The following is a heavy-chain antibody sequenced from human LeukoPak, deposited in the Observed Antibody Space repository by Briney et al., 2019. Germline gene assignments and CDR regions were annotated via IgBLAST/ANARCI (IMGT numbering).Heavy chain of an antibody. J-gene: IGHJ4*02. Sequence: GGSLRLSCAASGFTVSSNYMSWVRQAPGKGLEWVSVIYSGGSTYYADSVKGRFTISRDNSKNTLYLQMNSLRAEDTAVYYCARLVVFRSYFDYWGQGTLATVSS. D-gene: IGHD2-2*01. CDR1: GFTVSSNY. CDR3: ARLVVFRSYFDY. V-gene: IGHV3-53*01. CDR2: IYSGGST.